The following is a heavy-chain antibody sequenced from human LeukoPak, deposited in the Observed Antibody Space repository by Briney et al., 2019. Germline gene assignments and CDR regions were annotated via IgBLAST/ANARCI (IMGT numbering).Heavy chain of an antibody. D-gene: IGHD6-19*01. Sequence: SETLSLTCTVSGGSIINHYWSWVRQPAGKGLGWIGRIYSSGSANYSPSLKSRVSMSIDTSNNHFSLNLTSVTAADTALYFCARDVRYASGWSTPESWGQGTLVTVSA. J-gene: IGHJ5*02. CDR2: IYSSGSA. CDR3: ARDVRYASGWSTPES. V-gene: IGHV4-4*07. CDR1: GGSIINHY.